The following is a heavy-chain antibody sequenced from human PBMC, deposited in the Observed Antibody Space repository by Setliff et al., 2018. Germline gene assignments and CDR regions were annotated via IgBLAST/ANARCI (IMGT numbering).Heavy chain of an antibody. Sequence: ASVKVSCKASGYTFSDYIINWVRQAPGQGLEWVGWTSPYTGKTYFAQKLQGRVTMTTDTSTGIAYMELRSLRSDDTAIYFCAISSLSICSGGSCPNAFDIWGQGTLVTVSS. CDR2: TSPYTGKT. CDR1: GYTFSDYI. CDR3: AISSLSICSGGSCPNAFDI. D-gene: IGHD2-15*01. V-gene: IGHV1-18*01. J-gene: IGHJ3*02.